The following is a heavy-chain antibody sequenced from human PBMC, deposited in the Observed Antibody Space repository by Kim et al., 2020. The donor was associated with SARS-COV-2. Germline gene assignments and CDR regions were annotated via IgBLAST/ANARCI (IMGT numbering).Heavy chain of an antibody. CDR2: IYTSGST. J-gene: IGHJ6*02. D-gene: IGHD3-9*01. CDR1: GGSISSYY. Sequence: SETLSLTCTVSGGSISSYYWSWIRQPAGKGLEWIGRIYTSGSTNYNPSLKSRVTMSVDTSKNQFSLKLSSVTAADTAVYYCARDLVVNFDWFNYYYYGMDVWGQGTTVTVSS. CDR3: ARDLVVNFDWFNYYYYGMDV. V-gene: IGHV4-4*07.